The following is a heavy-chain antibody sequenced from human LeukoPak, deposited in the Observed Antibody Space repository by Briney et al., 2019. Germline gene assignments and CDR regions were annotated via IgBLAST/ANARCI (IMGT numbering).Heavy chain of an antibody. CDR1: GFTFSSYA. J-gene: IGHJ5*02. V-gene: IGHV3-23*01. D-gene: IGHD3-22*01. Sequence: PGGSLRLSCAASGFTFSSYAMSWVRQAPGKGLELVSAISGSGGSTYYADSVKGRFTISRDNSKNTLYLQMNSLRAEDTAVYYCAKDLTMIVVVMFDPWGQGTLVTVSS. CDR3: AKDLTMIVVVMFDP. CDR2: ISGSGGST.